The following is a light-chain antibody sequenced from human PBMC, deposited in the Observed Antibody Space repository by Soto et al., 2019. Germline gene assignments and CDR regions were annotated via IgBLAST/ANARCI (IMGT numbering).Light chain of an antibody. Sequence: EIVMTQSPATLSVSPGERATLSCRASQSVSSNLAWYQQKPGQAPRLLIYGASTRATGIPARFSGSGSGTEFTLTISSLESEDFAVYYCQHCNGWPRTFGQGTKVEIK. V-gene: IGKV3-15*01. J-gene: IGKJ1*01. CDR1: QSVSSN. CDR3: QHCNGWPRT. CDR2: GAS.